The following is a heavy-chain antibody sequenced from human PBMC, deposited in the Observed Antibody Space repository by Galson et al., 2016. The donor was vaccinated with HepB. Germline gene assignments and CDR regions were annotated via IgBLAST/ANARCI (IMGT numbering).Heavy chain of an antibody. CDR1: GGSVSSGSYS. J-gene: IGHJ6*02. D-gene: IGHD4/OR15-4a*01. CDR2: IYYSGST. V-gene: IGHV4-61*01. CDR3: AREESAGRDYYHAVDV. Sequence: SETLCLTCAVSGGSVSSGSYSWSWIRQPPGKGLERIGYIYYSGSTNYNPSLKSRVTISVDTSKNQFSLKLISVTAADTAVYYCAREESAGRDYYHAVDVWGQGTTVTVSS.